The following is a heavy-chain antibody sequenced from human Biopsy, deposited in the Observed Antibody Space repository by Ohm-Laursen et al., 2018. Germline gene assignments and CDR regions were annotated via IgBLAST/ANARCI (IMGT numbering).Heavy chain of an antibody. CDR2: IFYSANT. J-gene: IGHJ4*02. CDR1: GGSFTGYY. CDR3: ARGSNDFGGLYFPR. D-gene: IGHD4-23*01. Sequence: SDTLSLTCTVSGGSFTGYYWNWIRHHPGKGLEWIGNIFYSANTYYNPSLKSRVTISVDTSKNQFSLKLSSLTAADTAVYYCARGSNDFGGLYFPRWGQGTLLTVSS. V-gene: IGHV4-59*07.